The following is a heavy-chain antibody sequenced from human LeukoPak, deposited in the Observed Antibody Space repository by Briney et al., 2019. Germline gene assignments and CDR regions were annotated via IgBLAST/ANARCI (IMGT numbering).Heavy chain of an antibody. CDR2: ISYDGSNK. Sequence: PGRSLRLSCAASGFTFSSYGMHWVRQAPGKGLEWVAVISYDGSNKYYADSVKGRFTISRDNSKNTLYLQMDSLRAEDTAVYYCARDSDVHCSGGRCTNFDYWGQGILVTVSS. D-gene: IGHD2-15*01. CDR1: GFTFSSYG. J-gene: IGHJ4*02. V-gene: IGHV3-30*03. CDR3: ARDSDVHCSGGRCTNFDY.